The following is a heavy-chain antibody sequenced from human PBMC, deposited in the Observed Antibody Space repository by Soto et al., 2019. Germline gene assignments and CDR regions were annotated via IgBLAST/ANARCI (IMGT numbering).Heavy chain of an antibody. Sequence: PPGRGLEWIGDIYYSGSTCYNPSLKSRAAISVDTSKNQVSLKLSSVTAADTAVYYCARSTRSGYNYFDFWGQGSLVTVSS. J-gene: IGHJ4*02. CDR2: IYYSGST. CDR3: ARSTRSGYNYFDF. D-gene: IGHD5-12*01. V-gene: IGHV4-39*01.